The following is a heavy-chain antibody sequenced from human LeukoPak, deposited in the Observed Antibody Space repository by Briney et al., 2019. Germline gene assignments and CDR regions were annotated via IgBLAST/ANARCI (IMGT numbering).Heavy chain of an antibody. Sequence: SETLSLTCTVSGGSVSSGSYYWSWIRQPPGKGLEWIGYIYYSGSTNYNPSFKSRVTISVDTSKNQFSLKLSSVTAADTAVYYCARVPAAHPLIDYWGQGTLVTVSS. J-gene: IGHJ4*02. D-gene: IGHD2-2*01. V-gene: IGHV4-61*01. CDR2: IYYSGST. CDR1: GGSVSSGSYY. CDR3: ARVPAAHPLIDY.